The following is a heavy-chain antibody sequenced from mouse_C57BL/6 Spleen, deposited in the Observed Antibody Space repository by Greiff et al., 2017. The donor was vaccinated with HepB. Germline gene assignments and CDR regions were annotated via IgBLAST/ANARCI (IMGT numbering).Heavy chain of an antibody. CDR3: ARGSYGSSAYDYAMDY. Sequence: VQLQQSGAELVKPGASVKMSCKASGYTFTTYPIEWMKQNHGKSLEWIGNFHPYNDDTKYNEKFKGKATLTVEKSSSTVYLELSRLTSDDSAVYYCARGSYGSSAYDYAMDYWGQGTSVTVSS. V-gene: IGHV1-47*01. CDR1: GYTFTTYP. CDR2: FHPYNDDT. D-gene: IGHD1-1*01. J-gene: IGHJ4*01.